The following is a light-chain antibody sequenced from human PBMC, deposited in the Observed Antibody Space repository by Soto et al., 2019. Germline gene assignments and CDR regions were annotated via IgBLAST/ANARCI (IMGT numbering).Light chain of an antibody. V-gene: IGLV6-57*02. CDR1: GGSIATRY. CDR3: QSYDTSNPWV. J-gene: IGLJ3*02. Sequence: FMLTQPHSVSESPGKTVTISCTGSGGSIATRYVQWYQQRPGSAPTTVIYEDNQRPSGVPDRFSGSSDTSSNSASLTISGLKTEDEADYYCQSYDTSNPWVFGGGTKLTVL. CDR2: EDN.